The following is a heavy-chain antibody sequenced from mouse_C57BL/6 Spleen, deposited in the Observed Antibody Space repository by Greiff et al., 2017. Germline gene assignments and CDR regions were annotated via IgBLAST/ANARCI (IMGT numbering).Heavy chain of an antibody. V-gene: IGHV1-81*01. J-gene: IGHJ2*01. Sequence: VQGVESGAELARPGASVKLSCKASGYTFTSYGISWVKQRTGQGLEWIGEIYPRSGYTYYNEKFKGKATLTADKSSSTAYMKLRSLTSENSAVYFCADPYDGYGYWGQGTTLTVSS. CDR3: ADPYDGYGY. CDR1: GYTFTSYG. CDR2: IYPRSGYT. D-gene: IGHD2-3*01.